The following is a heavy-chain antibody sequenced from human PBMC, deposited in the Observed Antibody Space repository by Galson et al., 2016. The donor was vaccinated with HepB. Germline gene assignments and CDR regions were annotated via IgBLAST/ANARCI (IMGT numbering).Heavy chain of an antibody. J-gene: IGHJ4*02. V-gene: IGHV3-21*01. CDR2: ISISSSYI. D-gene: IGHD1-26*01. Sequence: SLRLSCAASGFTFNSYTMNWVRQAPGKGLEWVSSISISSSYIYYADSVKGRFTISRDNAKNSLYLQMNSLRAEDTAVYYCARGSYWLLQHGDYFDYWGRGTLVTVSS. CDR1: GFTFNSYT. CDR3: ARGSYWLLQHGDYFDY.